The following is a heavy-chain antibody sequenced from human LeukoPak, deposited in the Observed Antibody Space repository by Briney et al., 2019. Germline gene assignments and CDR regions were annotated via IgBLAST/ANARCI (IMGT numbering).Heavy chain of an antibody. Sequence: GGSLRLSCAASGFTFSTYWMHWVRQAPGKGLVWVSRINSDGRSTTYADSVKGRFTISRDNAKNTLYLQMDSLRAEDTAVYYCARYNSGWNDYWGQGTLVTVSS. V-gene: IGHV3-74*01. J-gene: IGHJ4*02. D-gene: IGHD6-19*01. CDR2: INSDGRST. CDR1: GFTFSTYW. CDR3: ARYNSGWNDY.